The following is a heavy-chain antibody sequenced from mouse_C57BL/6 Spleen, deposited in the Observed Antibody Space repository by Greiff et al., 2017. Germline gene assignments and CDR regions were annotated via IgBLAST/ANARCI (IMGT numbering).Heavy chain of an antibody. J-gene: IGHJ1*03. D-gene: IGHD2-1*01. V-gene: IGHV5-9*01. CDR2: ISGGGGNT. CDR3: ARHENGNYVGRYFDV. Sequence: EVKLMESGGGLVKPGGSLKLSCAASGFTFSSYTMSWVRQTPETRLEWVATISGGGGNTYSPDSVKGRFTISRYNAKNTLYLQMSSLRSEDTALYYCARHENGNYVGRYFDVWGTGTTVTVSS. CDR1: GFTFSSYT.